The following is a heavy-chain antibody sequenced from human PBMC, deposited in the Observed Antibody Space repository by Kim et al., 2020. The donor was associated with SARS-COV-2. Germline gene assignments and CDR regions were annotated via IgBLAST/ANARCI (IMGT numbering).Heavy chain of an antibody. CDR1: GFIINRYP. Sequence: GGSLRLSCAASGFIINRYPMHWVRLAPGKGLELVSRISSDGSTTEDADSVKGRFTISRNNSQNTMSLQMSSLRSDDTAIYYCVKGLDSWSAGMYVWGQGTTV. CDR2: ISSDGSTT. V-gene: IGHV3-64D*06. CDR3: VKGLDSWSAGMYV. D-gene: IGHD3-3*01. J-gene: IGHJ6*02.